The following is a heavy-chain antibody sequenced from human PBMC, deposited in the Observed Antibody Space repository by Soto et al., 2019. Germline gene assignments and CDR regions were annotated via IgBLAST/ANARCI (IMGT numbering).Heavy chain of an antibody. J-gene: IGHJ3*02. Sequence: GGSLRLSCAASGFTFSSYSMNWVRQAPGKGLEWVSSISSSSSYIYYADSVKGRFTISRDNAKNSLYLQMNSLRAEDTAVYYWARAYLRYFDWFPTTHDAFDIWGQGTMVTVSS. CDR3: ARAYLRYFDWFPTTHDAFDI. D-gene: IGHD3-9*01. V-gene: IGHV3-21*01. CDR2: ISSSSSYI. CDR1: GFTFSSYS.